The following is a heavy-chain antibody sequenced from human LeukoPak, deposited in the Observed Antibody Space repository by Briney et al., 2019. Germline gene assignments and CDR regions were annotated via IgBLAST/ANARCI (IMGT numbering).Heavy chain of an antibody. CDR3: ARDKPDQPGFDY. J-gene: IGHJ4*02. Sequence: GGSLRLSCAASGFTFSSYEMNWVRQAPGKGLGWVSYISSGSNIYYADSVKGRFTTSRDNAKNSLYLQMNSPRAEDTAVYYCARDKPDQPGFDYWGQGTLVTVSS. CDR2: ISSGSNI. D-gene: IGHD1-14*01. V-gene: IGHV3-48*03. CDR1: GFTFSSYE.